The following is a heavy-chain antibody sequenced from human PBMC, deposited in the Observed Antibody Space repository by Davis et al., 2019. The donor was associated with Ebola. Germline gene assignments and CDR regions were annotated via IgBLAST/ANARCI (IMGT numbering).Heavy chain of an antibody. CDR1: GGSISRGGSY. D-gene: IGHD6-19*01. J-gene: IGHJ4*02. V-gene: IGHV4-31*03. Sequence: PSETLSLTCTVSGGSISRGGSYWTWIRQHPGEGLEWIGYIYYSGSTYYKPSLKSRVTISLDTSKNQFSLNLYSVTAEDTAVYYCARDTRYSSGWAFDYWGQGTLVTVSS. CDR2: IYYSGST. CDR3: ARDTRYSSGWAFDY.